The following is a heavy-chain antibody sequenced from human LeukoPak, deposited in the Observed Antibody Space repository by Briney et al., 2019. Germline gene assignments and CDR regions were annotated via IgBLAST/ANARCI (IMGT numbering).Heavy chain of an antibody. CDR2: ISGSGGST. CDR1: GFTFSSYA. D-gene: IGHD3-3*01. CDR3: AKGRRRITIFGEAPVHPFDP. J-gene: IGHJ5*02. V-gene: IGHV3-23*01. Sequence: GGSLRLSCAASGFTFSSYAMSWVRQAPGKGLEWVSAISGSGGSTYYADSVKGRFTISRDNSKNTLYLQMNSLRAEDTAVYYCAKGRRRITIFGEAPVHPFDPWGQGTLVTVSS.